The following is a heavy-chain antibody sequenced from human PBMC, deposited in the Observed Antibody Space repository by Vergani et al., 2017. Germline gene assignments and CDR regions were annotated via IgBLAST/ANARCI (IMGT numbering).Heavy chain of an antibody. CDR3: ARDPGGSSRYYYYYGMDV. J-gene: IGHJ6*02. CDR2: ISAYNGNT. Sequence: QVQLVQSGAEVKKPGASVKVSCKASGYTFTSYGISWVRQAPGQGLEWMGWISAYNGNTNYAQKLQGRVTMTTDTSTSTAYMELRSLRSDDTAVYYCARDPGGSSRYYYYYGMDVWGQGTTVTVSS. CDR1: GYTFTSYG. V-gene: IGHV1-18*01. D-gene: IGHD6-13*01.